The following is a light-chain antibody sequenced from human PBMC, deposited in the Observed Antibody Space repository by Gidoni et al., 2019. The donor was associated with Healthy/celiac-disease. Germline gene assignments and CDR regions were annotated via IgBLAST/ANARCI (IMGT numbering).Light chain of an antibody. CDR3: SSYAGSNNPVV. V-gene: IGLV2-8*01. J-gene: IGLJ2*01. CDR2: EVS. Sequence: QSALTQPPPTSGSPGHASTISCTGTSCDVGGYNYVSWYQQHPGKAPKLMIYEVSKRPSGVPDRFSGSKSGNTASLTVSGLQAEDEADYYCSSYAGSNNPVVFGGGTKLTVL. CDR1: SCDVGGYNY.